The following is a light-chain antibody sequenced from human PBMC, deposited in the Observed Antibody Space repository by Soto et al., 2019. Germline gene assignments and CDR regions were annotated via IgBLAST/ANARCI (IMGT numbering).Light chain of an antibody. V-gene: IGKV1-9*01. CDR1: QGIANF. CDR2: GAS. Sequence: GDRVTISCRASQGIANFLAWYQQKPGKAPKLLIYGASTLQSGVPSRFSGSGSGTDFTLTISSLQPEDFATYYCQQLNSSPIPFGPGTKVDIK. CDR3: QQLNSSPIP. J-gene: IGKJ3*01.